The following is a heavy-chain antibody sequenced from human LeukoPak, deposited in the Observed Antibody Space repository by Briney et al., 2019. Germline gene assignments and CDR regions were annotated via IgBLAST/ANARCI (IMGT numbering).Heavy chain of an antibody. J-gene: IGHJ6*03. Sequence: GGSLRLSCAASGFTFSSYAMHWVRQAPGKGLEWVAVISYDGSNKYYADSVKGRFTISRDNSKNTLYLQMNSLRAEDTAVYYCARGSCSGGSCYSYYYYYYYMDVWGKGTTVTVSS. CDR2: ISYDGSNK. CDR1: GFTFSSYA. D-gene: IGHD2-15*01. CDR3: ARGSCSGGSCYSYYYYYYYMDV. V-gene: IGHV3-30*04.